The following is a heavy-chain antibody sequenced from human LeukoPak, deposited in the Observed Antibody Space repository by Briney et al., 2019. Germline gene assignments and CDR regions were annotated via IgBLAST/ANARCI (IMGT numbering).Heavy chain of an antibody. Sequence: SETLSLTCTVSGESISGFYWTWIRQPPGKGLEWIGYIYYSGSTNYNPSLKSRVTISVDTSKNQFSLKLSSVTAADTAVYYCARVRGDYYDYVWGSYPDYWGQGTLVTVSS. V-gene: IGHV4-59*08. J-gene: IGHJ4*02. CDR2: IYYSGST. CDR3: ARVRGDYYDYVWGSYPDY. D-gene: IGHD3-16*02. CDR1: GESISGFY.